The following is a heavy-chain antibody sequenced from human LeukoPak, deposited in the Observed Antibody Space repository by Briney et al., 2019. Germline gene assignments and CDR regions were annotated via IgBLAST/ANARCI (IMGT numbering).Heavy chain of an antibody. CDR3: AGSTVTTLDYYYGMDV. CDR1: ESSFTSYW. Sequence: GESLKISCKGSESSFTSYWIGWVRQMPGKGLEWMGIIYPGDSDTRYSPSFQGQVTISADKSISTAYLQWSSLKASDTAMYYCAGSTVTTLDYYYGMDVWGQGTTVTVSS. D-gene: IGHD4-11*01. J-gene: IGHJ6*02. V-gene: IGHV5-51*01. CDR2: IYPGDSDT.